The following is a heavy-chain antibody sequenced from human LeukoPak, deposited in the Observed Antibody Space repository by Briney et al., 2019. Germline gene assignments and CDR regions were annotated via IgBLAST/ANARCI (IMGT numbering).Heavy chain of an antibody. CDR3: ARVGPTMVRGVPSYDY. V-gene: IGHV4-34*01. J-gene: IGHJ4*02. D-gene: IGHD3-10*01. Sequence: SETLSHTCAVYGGSFSGYYWSWIRQPPGKGLEWIGEINHSGSTDYNPSLKSQVTISVDTSKNQFSLKLSSVTAADTAVYYCARVGPTMVRGVPSYDYWGQGTLVTVSS. CDR1: GGSFSGYY. CDR2: INHSGST.